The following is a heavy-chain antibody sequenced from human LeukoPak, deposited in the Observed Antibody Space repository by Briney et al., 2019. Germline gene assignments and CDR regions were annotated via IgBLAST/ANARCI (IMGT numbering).Heavy chain of an antibody. V-gene: IGHV4-34*12. CDR1: GGSFSGYY. CDR3: AKSNGYGLVDI. Sequence: SETLSLTCAVYGGSFSGYYWGWIRQPPGKGLEWIGNIFYSGSTYYSPSLKSRVTISLDTSRNQFSLKLNSVTAADTAVYYCAKSNGYGLVDIWGQGTMVTVSS. CDR2: IFYSGST. J-gene: IGHJ3*02. D-gene: IGHD3-10*01.